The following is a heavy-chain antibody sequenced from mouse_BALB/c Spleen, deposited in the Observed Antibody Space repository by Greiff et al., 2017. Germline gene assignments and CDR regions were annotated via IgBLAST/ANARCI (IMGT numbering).Heavy chain of an antibody. Sequence: VQLQQSGAELVKPGASVKLSCTASGFNIKDTYMHWVKQRPEQGLEWIGRIDPANGNTKYDPKFQGKATITADTSSNTAYLQLSSLTSEDTAVYYCDSPSTATHLDYWGQGTTVTVSS. V-gene: IGHV14-3*02. J-gene: IGHJ2*01. CDR1: GFNIKDTY. D-gene: IGHD1-2*01. CDR3: DSPSTATHLDY. CDR2: IDPANGNT.